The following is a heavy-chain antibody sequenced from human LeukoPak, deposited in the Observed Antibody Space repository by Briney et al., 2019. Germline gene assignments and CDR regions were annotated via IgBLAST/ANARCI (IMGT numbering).Heavy chain of an antibody. CDR2: ISYDGSKT. Sequence: GGSLRLSCAASGFTFSDYAMHWVRQAPGKGLEWVALISYDGSKTYYADSVKGRFAISRDNAKNSLYLQMNSLRAEDTAVYYCARRRDFIDYWGQGTLVTVSS. CDR3: ARRRDFIDY. V-gene: IGHV3-30*09. CDR1: GFTFSDYA. D-gene: IGHD3/OR15-3a*01. J-gene: IGHJ4*02.